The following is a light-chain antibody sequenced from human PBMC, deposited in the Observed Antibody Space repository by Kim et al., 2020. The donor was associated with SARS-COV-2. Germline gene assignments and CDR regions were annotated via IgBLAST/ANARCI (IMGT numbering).Light chain of an antibody. CDR3: HQYNNWPLT. Sequence: MSPGERATLACRASQSVSSNLAWYQQKPGQAPRLLIYGASTRATGIPARFSGSGSGTQFTLTISSLQSEDFAVYYCHQYNNWPLTFGGGTKVDIK. V-gene: IGKV3-15*01. CDR1: QSVSSN. CDR2: GAS. J-gene: IGKJ4*01.